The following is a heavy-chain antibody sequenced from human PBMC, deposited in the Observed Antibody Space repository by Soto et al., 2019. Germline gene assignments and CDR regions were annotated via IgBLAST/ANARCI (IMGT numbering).Heavy chain of an antibody. D-gene: IGHD3-9*01. Sequence: GESLKISCKGSGYNFANYWIGWVRQMPGKGLEWMGIIYPGNSDTRYSPSFQGQVTISADTSISTAYLEWSSLKASDTAIYYCARHPYYDILTGYYNGEYYFDYWGQGTLVTVSS. J-gene: IGHJ4*02. CDR1: GYNFANYW. CDR2: IYPGNSDT. CDR3: ARHPYYDILTGYYNGEYYFDY. V-gene: IGHV5-51*01.